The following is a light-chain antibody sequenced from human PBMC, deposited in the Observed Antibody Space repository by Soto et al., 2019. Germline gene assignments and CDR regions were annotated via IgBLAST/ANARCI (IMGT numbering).Light chain of an antibody. Sequence: EIVMTQSPATLSVSPGARATLSCRASENVNSNVAWWYQQKPGQTPRLLIFGAYTRASGISGRFSGSGSGTEFTLTISSLQSEYFGVYYWQQDDAWPSVGQGTKVE. CDR3: QQDDAWPS. V-gene: IGKV3-15*01. CDR2: GAY. CDR1: ENVNSN. J-gene: IGKJ1*01.